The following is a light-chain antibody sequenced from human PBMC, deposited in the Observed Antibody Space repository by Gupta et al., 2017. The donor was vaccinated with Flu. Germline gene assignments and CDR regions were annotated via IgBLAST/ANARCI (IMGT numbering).Light chain of an antibody. Sequence: DIVMTQSPLSLPVTPGEPASISCRSSQSLLHSNGYNFLNWYLQRPGQSPQLLIYLGSDRASGVPDRFSGSGSGTDFTLKISRVEAEDVGVYYCMQVVRPVYTFGQGTKLEIK. J-gene: IGKJ2*01. CDR2: LGS. CDR1: QSLLHSNGYNF. CDR3: MQVVRPVYT. V-gene: IGKV2-28*01.